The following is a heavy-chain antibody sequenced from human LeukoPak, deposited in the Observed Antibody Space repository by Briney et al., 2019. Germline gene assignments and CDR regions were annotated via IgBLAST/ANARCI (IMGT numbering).Heavy chain of an antibody. D-gene: IGHD6-25*01. CDR3: ARQRLFDY. V-gene: IGHV4-34*01. J-gene: IGHJ4*02. CDR2: INHSGST. CDR1: GGSFSGYY. Sequence: SETLSLTCAVYGGSFSGYYWSWIRQPPGKGLEWIGEINHSGSTNYNPSLKSRVTISVDTSKNQFSLKLSSVTAADTAVYYCARQRLFDYWGQGTLVTVSS.